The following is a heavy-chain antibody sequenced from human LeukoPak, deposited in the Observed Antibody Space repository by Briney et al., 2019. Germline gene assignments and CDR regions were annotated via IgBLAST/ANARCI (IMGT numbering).Heavy chain of an antibody. J-gene: IGHJ5*02. V-gene: IGHV1-46*01. CDR1: GYTFTSYY. CDR3: ARDGGDGYKANWFDT. CDR2: INPSRGST. Sequence: GASVKVSYKASGYTFTSYYMHWVRQAPGQGLEWMGIINPSRGSTSQAQTFQGRVTMTRDMSTSTVSMELSSLRSEDTAVYYCARDGGDGYKANWFDTWGQGTLVTVSS. D-gene: IGHD5-24*01.